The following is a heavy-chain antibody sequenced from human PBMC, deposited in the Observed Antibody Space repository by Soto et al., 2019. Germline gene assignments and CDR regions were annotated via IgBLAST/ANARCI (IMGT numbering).Heavy chain of an antibody. J-gene: IGHJ6*03. D-gene: IGHD2-15*01. V-gene: IGHV1-18*01. CDR3: ARDCSGGSCYSDYYYYYYMDV. CDR1: GYTLTELS. Sequence: GASVKVSCKVSGYTLTELSMHWVRQAPGKGLEWMGWISAYNGNTIYAQKLQGRVTMTTDTSTSTAYMELRSLRSDDTAVYYCARDCSGGSCYSDYYYYYYMDVWGKGTTVTVSS. CDR2: ISAYNGNT.